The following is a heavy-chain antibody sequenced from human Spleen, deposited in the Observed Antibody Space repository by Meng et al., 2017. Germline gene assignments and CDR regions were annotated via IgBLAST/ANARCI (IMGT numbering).Heavy chain of an antibody. D-gene: IGHD1-26*01. Sequence: QVKLVQAGPEVKKPGASVRVSCKASAYAFTNYGITWVRQAPGQGLEWLGWINAYNGDTNYAQTLQGRVTMTTDTSTSTAYMELRSLRSDDTAVYYCARVEVGITSGDYWGQGTLVTVSS. V-gene: IGHV1-18*01. CDR3: ARVEVGITSGDY. J-gene: IGHJ4*02. CDR1: AYAFTNYG. CDR2: INAYNGDT.